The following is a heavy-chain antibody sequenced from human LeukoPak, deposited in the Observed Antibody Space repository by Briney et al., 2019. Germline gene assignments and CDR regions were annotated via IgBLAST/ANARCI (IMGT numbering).Heavy chain of an antibody. CDR2: IYSGGST. Sequence: GGSLRLSCAVSGFTVSSKYMSWVRQAPGKGLEWVSVIYSGGSTYYADSVKGRFTISRDNSKNTLYLQMNSLRAEDTAVYYCARESSSMASHSFDYWGQGTLVTVSP. CDR3: ARESSSMASHSFDY. J-gene: IGHJ4*02. CDR1: GFTVSSKY. V-gene: IGHV3-66*01. D-gene: IGHD2/OR15-2a*01.